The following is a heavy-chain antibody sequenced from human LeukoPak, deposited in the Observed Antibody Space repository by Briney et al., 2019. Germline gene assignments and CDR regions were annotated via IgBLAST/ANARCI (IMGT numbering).Heavy chain of an antibody. D-gene: IGHD6-19*01. CDR2: ISYDGSNK. V-gene: IGHV3-30*18. CDR1: GFTFSSYG. J-gene: IGHJ4*02. Sequence: GGSLRLSCAASGFTFSSYGMHWVRQAPGKGLEWVAVISYDGSNKYYADSVKGRFTISRDNFKNTLYLQMNSLRAEDTAVYYCAKEGQWLGYFDYWGQGTLVTVSS. CDR3: AKEGQWLGYFDY.